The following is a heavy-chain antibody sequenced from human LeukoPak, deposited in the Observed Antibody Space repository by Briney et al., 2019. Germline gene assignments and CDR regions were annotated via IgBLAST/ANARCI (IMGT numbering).Heavy chain of an antibody. CDR1: GYTFTGYY. CDR2: INPSSGGT. CDR3: ARGVVAATFYYYMDV. J-gene: IGHJ6*03. Sequence: ASVKVSCKPSGYTFTGYYMHWVRQPPGQGLEWMGWINPSSGGTNYPQKFQGRVTMTRDTSLSTAYMELSGLRSDDTAVYYCARGVVAATFYYYMDVWGKGTTVTVSS. V-gene: IGHV1-2*02. D-gene: IGHD2-15*01.